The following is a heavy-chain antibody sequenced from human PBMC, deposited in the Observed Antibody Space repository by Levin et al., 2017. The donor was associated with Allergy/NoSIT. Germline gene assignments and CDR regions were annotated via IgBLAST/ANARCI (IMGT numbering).Heavy chain of an antibody. J-gene: IGHJ4*02. V-gene: IGHV3-30*18. Sequence: GGSLRLSCSASGFTFSSYGMHWVRQAPGKGLEWVALVSNDGSNKYYADSVKGRFTISRDNSKDTLYLQMNSLTAEDTAVYYCAKEGCITICGVVFGDHCFFGYWGQGTLVTVSS. CDR3: AKEGCITICGVVFGDHCFFGY. CDR1: GFTFSSYG. CDR2: VSNDGSNK. D-gene: IGHD3-3*01.